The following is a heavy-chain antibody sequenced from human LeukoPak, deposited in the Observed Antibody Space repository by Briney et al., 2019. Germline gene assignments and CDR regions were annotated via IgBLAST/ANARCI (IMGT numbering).Heavy chain of an antibody. V-gene: IGHV3-48*04. CDR3: ARGEQQLVPLPWYFDL. Sequence: GALRPPFPASGCTFSSYSMNWVRQAPGKGLGGVSYISSSSSTIYYADSVKGRFTISRDNAKNSLYLQMNSLRAEDTAVYYCARGEQQLVPLPWYFDLWGRGTLVTVSS. CDR2: ISSSSSTI. J-gene: IGHJ2*01. D-gene: IGHD6-13*01. CDR1: GCTFSSYS.